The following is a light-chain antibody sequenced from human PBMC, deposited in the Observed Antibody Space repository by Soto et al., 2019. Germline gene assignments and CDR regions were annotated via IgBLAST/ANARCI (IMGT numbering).Light chain of an antibody. J-gene: IGLJ2*01. CDR1: SSDVGGYNY. CDR2: DVT. CDR3: SSYTSSRTLV. V-gene: IGLV2-14*03. Sequence: QSALTQPASVSGSPGQSITISCTGTSSDVGGYNYVSWYQQHPGKVPKLIIYDVTNRPSGASDRFFGSKSGNTASLTISGLQAEDEADNYCSSYTSSRTLVFGGGTKLTVL.